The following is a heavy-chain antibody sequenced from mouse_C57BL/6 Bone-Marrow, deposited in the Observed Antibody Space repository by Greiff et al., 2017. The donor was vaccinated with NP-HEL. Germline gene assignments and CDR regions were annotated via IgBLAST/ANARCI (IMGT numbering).Heavy chain of an antibody. V-gene: IGHV1-55*01. J-gene: IGHJ3*01. CDR2: IYPGSGST. CDR3: ARGGLRRESLAY. D-gene: IGHD2-4*01. CDR1: GYTFTSYW. Sequence: QVQLKQPGAELVKPGASVKMSCKASGYTFTSYWITWVKQRPGQGLEWIGDIYPGSGSTNYNEKFKSKATLTVDTSSSTAYMQLSSLTSEDSAVYYCARGGLRRESLAYWGQGTLVTVSA.